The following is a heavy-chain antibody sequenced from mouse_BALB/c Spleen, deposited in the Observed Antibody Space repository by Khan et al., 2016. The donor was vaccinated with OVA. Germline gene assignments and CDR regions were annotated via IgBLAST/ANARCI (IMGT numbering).Heavy chain of an antibody. Sequence: QVQLQQSGAELARPGASVKMSCKASGYTFASYTIHWIKQRPGQGLEWIGYINPSNGYTNYNQKFKDKATLTADKSSTTAYMQLSSLTSDDSAVYNCVRDGAYYRKDGWFGDWGQGTLVTVCA. V-gene: IGHV1-4*01. CDR1: GYTFASYT. CDR2: INPSNGYT. D-gene: IGHD2-14*01. J-gene: IGHJ3*01. CDR3: VRDGAYYRKDGWFGD.